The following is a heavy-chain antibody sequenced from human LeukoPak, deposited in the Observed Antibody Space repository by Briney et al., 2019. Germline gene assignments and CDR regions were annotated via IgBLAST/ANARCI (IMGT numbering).Heavy chain of an antibody. CDR2: IYYTGST. D-gene: IGHD6-6*01. J-gene: IGHJ4*02. V-gene: IGHV4-61*08. CDR1: GGSVSTDDYY. CDR3: ARHRAYSSSSPFDY. Sequence: SETLSLTCTVSGGSVSTDDYYWSWIRQPPGKGLEWIGYIYYTGSTNYNPSLKSRVTMFVDMSKNQFSLRLSSVTAADTAVYYCARHRAYSSSSPFDYWGQGTLVTVSS.